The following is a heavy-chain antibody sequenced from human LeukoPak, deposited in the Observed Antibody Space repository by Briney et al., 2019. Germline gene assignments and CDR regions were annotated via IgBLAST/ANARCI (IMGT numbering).Heavy chain of an antibody. D-gene: IGHD1-14*01. CDR3: ARGRYTTLDY. V-gene: IGHV4-34*01. J-gene: IGHJ4*02. Sequence: SSETLSLTCAVYGGSFSGYYWSWIRQPPGKGLEWIGEINHSGSTNYNPSLKSRVTISVDTSKDQLSLKLSSVTAADTAVYYCARGRYTTLDYWGQGTLVTVSS. CDR1: GGSFSGYY. CDR2: INHSGST.